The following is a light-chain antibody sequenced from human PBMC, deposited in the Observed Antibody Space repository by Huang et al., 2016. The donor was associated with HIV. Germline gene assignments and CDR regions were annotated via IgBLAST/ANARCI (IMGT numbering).Light chain of an antibody. CDR2: HAS. Sequence: GERVTITCRASQDISNSLNWYQQRPGKAPKLLIHHASNLEIGVPSRFSGSGSGTEYTLTISSLQPEDIATYYCQQYDNLPAYTFGQGTKLEIK. CDR3: QQYDNLPAYT. CDR1: QDISNS. V-gene: IGKV1-33*01. J-gene: IGKJ2*01.